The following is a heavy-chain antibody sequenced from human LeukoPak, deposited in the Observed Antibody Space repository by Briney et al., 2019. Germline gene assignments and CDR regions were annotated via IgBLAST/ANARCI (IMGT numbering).Heavy chain of an antibody. CDR2: ISWNSGTE. CDR1: GFTFDDYA. CDR3: AVLHYYAMDV. D-gene: IGHD2-8*01. J-gene: IGHJ6*02. Sequence: HPGGSLRLSCAASGFTFDDYAMHWVRQAPGKGLEWVSGISWNSGTEGYADSVKGRFTISRDNAKNSLYLQMNSLRGEDAALYYCAVLHYYAMDVWGQGTTVTVSS. V-gene: IGHV3-9*01.